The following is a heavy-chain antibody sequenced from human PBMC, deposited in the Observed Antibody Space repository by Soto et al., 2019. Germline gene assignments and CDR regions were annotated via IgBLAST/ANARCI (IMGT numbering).Heavy chain of an antibody. D-gene: IGHD2-2*01. CDR3: ARAFAAGYCSSTSCYGAFDP. CDR2: IGTAGDT. V-gene: IGHV3-13*01. J-gene: IGHJ5*02. Sequence: GGSLRLSCAASGFTFSSYDMHWVRQATGKGLEWVSAIGTAGDTYYPGSVKGRFTISTENAKNSLYLKMNSLRAGDTAVYYCARAFAAGYCSSTSCYGAFDPWGQGTLVTVSS. CDR1: GFTFSSYD.